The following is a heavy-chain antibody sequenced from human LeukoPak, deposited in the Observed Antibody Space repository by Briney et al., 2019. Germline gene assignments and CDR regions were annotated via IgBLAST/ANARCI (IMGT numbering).Heavy chain of an antibody. Sequence: GGSLRLSCAASRFTFDLYAMDGGPRAPAWGLGRVSGISWNSGSIGYADSVKGRFTISRDNAKNSLYLQMNSLRAEDTALYYCAKDRGRGGFDYWGQGTLVTVSS. CDR1: RFTFDLYA. V-gene: IGHV3-9*01. D-gene: IGHD1-26*01. J-gene: IGHJ4*02. CDR3: AKDRGRGGFDY. CDR2: ISWNSGSI.